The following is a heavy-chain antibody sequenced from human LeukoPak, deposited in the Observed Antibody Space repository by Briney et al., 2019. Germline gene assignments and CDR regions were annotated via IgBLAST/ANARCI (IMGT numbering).Heavy chain of an antibody. V-gene: IGHV3-53*01. CDR2: LYSGGTT. CDR1: GFTFSNYW. Sequence: GGSLRLSCAASGFTFSNYWMHWVRQAPGKGLVWVSVLYSGGTTYYADSVKGRFTISRDNSKNTLYLQMNSLRAEDTAVYYCAGRYDSSGYPLHWGQGTLVTVSS. D-gene: IGHD3-22*01. J-gene: IGHJ4*02. CDR3: AGRYDSSGYPLH.